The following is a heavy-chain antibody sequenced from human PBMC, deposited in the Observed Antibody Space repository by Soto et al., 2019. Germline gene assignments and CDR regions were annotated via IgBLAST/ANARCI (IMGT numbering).Heavy chain of an antibody. J-gene: IGHJ4*02. CDR3: ALSWYSYYFDL. V-gene: IGHV3-33*08. D-gene: IGHD1-1*01. CDR1: GFTFSSYG. CDR2: IWYDGGDK. Sequence: PGGSLRLSCAASGFTFSSYGMHWVRQAPGKGLEWVAVIWYDGGDKYYADSVKGRFTISRDNSKNTLYPQMNSLRAEDTAVYYCALSWYSYYFDLWGQGTLVTVSS.